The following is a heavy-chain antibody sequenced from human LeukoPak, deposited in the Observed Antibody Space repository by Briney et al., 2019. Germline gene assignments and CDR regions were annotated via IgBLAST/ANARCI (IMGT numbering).Heavy chain of an antibody. CDR1: GFTFDDYA. J-gene: IGHJ4*02. V-gene: IGHV3-9*01. D-gene: IGHD6-13*01. Sequence: GRSLRLSCAASGFTFDDYAMHWVRQAPGKGLEWVSGNSWNSGSIGYADSVKGRFTISRDNAKNSLYLQMNSLRAEDTALYYCAKGLYSSSWYGSGLNDYWGQGTLVTVSS. CDR3: AKGLYSSSWYGSGLNDY. CDR2: NSWNSGSI.